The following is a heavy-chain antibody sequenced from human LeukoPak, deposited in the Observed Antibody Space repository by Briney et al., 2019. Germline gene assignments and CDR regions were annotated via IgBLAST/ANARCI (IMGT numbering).Heavy chain of an antibody. J-gene: IGHJ4*02. CDR2: IHYSGST. V-gene: IGHV4-59*08. CDR3: ARVDYYDSSGYYFNFDY. Sequence: PSETLSLTCTVSGGSISSYYWSWIRQPPGKGLEWIGHIHYSGSTNYNPSLKSRVNISVDTSKNQLSLKLSSVTAADTAVYYCARVDYYDSSGYYFNFDYWGQGTLVTVSS. CDR1: GGSISSYY. D-gene: IGHD3-22*01.